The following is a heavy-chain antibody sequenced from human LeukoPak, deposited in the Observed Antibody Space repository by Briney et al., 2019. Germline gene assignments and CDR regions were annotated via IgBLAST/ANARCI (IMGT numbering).Heavy chain of an antibody. Sequence: SVKVSCKASEGTFSSYAISWVRQAPGQGLEWMGGIIPIFGTANYAQKFQGRVTITADESTSTAYMELSSLRSEDTAVYYCARGLWGAREEDLYHGYSSNWGQGTLVTVSS. CDR3: ARGLWGAREEDLYHGYSSN. CDR2: IIPIFGTA. D-gene: IGHD6-13*01. V-gene: IGHV1-69*13. CDR1: EGTFSSYA. J-gene: IGHJ4*02.